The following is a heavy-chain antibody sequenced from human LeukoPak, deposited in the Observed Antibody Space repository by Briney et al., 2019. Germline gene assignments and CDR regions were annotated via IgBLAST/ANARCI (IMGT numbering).Heavy chain of an antibody. CDR1: GFTFSTYA. V-gene: IGHV3-30*04. CDR3: ARGQGYESYYYMDV. D-gene: IGHD2-2*01. CDR2: ISFDGVNT. J-gene: IGHJ6*03. Sequence: PGGSLRLSRAASGFTFSTYAIHWVRQAPGKGLEWVAVISFDGVNTFYADSVKGRFTISRDNSNNTVYLQMNNLRPEDTAVFYCARGQGYESYYYMDVWGKGTTVSVSS.